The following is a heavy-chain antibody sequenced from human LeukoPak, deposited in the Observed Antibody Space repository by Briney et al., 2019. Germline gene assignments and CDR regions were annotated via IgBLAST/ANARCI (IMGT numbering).Heavy chain of an antibody. CDR2: INADNGNT. V-gene: IGHV1-18*01. J-gene: IGHJ4*02. Sequence: GASVKVSCKASGYTFTSYGISWVQRAPGQGLEWMGWINADNGNTRYAQKLQGRVTMTTDTSTTTAYMDLRSLRSDDTAVYYCARDADGSGTLLDYWGQGTLVTVSS. CDR3: ARDADGSGTLLDY. CDR1: GYTFTSYG. D-gene: IGHD3-10*01.